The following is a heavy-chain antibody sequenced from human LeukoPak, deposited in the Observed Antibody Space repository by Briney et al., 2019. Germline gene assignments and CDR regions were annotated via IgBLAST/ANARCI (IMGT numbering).Heavy chain of an antibody. CDR1: GFTFSSYG. V-gene: IGHV3-33*06. CDR2: IWYDGSNK. J-gene: IGHJ4*02. CDR3: AKDEYHGGGKFDY. Sequence: AGGSLRLSCAASGFTFSSYGMHWVRQAPGKGLEWVAVIWYDGSNKYYADSVKGRFTISRDNSKNTLYLQMNSLRAEDTAVYYCAKDEYHGGGKFDYWGQGTLVTISS. D-gene: IGHD2-21*01.